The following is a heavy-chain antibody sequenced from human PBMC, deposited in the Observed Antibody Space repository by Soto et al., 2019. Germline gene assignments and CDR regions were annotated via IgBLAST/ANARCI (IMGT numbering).Heavy chain of an antibody. CDR3: ARIDYGDLDY. CDR2: IYYSGST. D-gene: IGHD4-17*01. J-gene: IGHJ4*02. Sequence: TSETLSLTCTVSGGSISSYYWSWIRQPPGKGLEWIGYIYYSGSTNYNPSLKSRVTISVDTSKNQFSLKLSSVTAADTAVYYCARIDYGDLDYWGQGTLVTVSS. V-gene: IGHV4-59*01. CDR1: GGSISSYY.